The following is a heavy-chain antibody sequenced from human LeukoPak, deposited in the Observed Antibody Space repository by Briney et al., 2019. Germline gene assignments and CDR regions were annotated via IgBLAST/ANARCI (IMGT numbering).Heavy chain of an antibody. CDR1: GGTFSSYA. D-gene: IGHD3-22*01. CDR2: IIPIFGTA. J-gene: IGHJ4*02. Sequence: VASVKVSCKASGGTFSSYAISWVRQAPGQGLEWMGGIIPIFGTANYAQKFQGRVTITTDESTSTAYMELSSLRSEDTAVYYCARRHTLRITMIREYYFDYWGQGTLVTVSS. CDR3: ARRHTLRITMIREYYFDY. V-gene: IGHV1-69*05.